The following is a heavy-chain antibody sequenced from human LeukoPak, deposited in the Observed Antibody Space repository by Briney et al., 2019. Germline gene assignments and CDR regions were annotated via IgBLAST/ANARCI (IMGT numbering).Heavy chain of an antibody. V-gene: IGHV4-59*12. CDR1: GGSISIYY. CDR3: ARRGGAAGYINWFDP. D-gene: IGHD6-13*01. Sequence: KTSETLSLTCSVSGGSISIYYWTWIRQIPGKGLEWIGYIYYTGTTNYNPLFESRATISVDTSKNQFPLKLSSVTAADTAVYYCARRGGAAGYINWFDPWGQGTLVTVSS. CDR2: IYYTGTT. J-gene: IGHJ5*02.